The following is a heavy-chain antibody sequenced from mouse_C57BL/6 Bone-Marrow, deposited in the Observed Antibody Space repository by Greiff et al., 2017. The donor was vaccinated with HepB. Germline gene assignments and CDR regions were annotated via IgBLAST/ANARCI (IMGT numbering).Heavy chain of an antibody. V-gene: IGHV5-12*01. CDR1: GFTFSDYY. CDR2: ISNGGGST. CDR3: ARHAAQVSWFAY. D-gene: IGHD3-2*02. J-gene: IGHJ3*01. Sequence: EVQRVESGGGLVQPGGSLKLSCAASGFTFSDYYMYWVRQTPEKRLEWVAYISNGGGSTYYPDTVKGRFTISRDNAKNTLYLQMSRLKSEDTAMYYCARHAAQVSWFAYWGQGTLVTVSA.